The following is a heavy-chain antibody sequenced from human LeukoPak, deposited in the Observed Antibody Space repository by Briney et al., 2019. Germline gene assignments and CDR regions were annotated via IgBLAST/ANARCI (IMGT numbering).Heavy chain of an antibody. J-gene: IGHJ4*02. CDR2: IYHSGST. CDR1: GYSISSDYY. Sequence: PSETLSLTCTVSGYSISSDYYWGWIRQSPGKGLEWIGSIYHSGSTNYNPSLKSRVTISVDKSKNQFSLKLSSVTAADTAVYYCARWRAPDFDYWGQGTLVTVSS. D-gene: IGHD3-3*01. CDR3: ARWRAPDFDY. V-gene: IGHV4-38-2*02.